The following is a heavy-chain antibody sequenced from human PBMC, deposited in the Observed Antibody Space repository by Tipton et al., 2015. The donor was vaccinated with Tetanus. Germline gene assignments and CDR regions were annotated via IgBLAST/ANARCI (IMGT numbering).Heavy chain of an antibody. J-gene: IGHJ6*02. CDR2: IDPNSGDT. V-gene: IGHV1-2*02. Sequence: QLVQSGAGLKKPGASVKVSCTASGYTFTGYYMYWVRQAPGQGLEWVGWIDPNSGDTIYAQNFQGRVTMTRDTSISTVYMELSRLRSDDTAVYYCARDRGDYIYSGMDVWGPGTTVTVSS. CDR3: ARDRGDYIYSGMDV. D-gene: IGHD3-22*01. CDR1: GYTFTGYY.